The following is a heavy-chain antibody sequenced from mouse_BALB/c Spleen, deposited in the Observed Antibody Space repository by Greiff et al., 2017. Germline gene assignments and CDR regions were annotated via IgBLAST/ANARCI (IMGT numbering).Heavy chain of an antibody. D-gene: IGHD3-1*01. CDR1: GFSLTSYG. Sequence: QVQLKESGPGLVAPSQSLSITCTVSGFSLTSYGVHWVRQPPGKGLEWLGVIWAGGSTNYNSALMSRLSISKENSKSQVFLKMNSLQTDDTAMYYCALDSSGSDWFAYWGQGTLVTVSA. V-gene: IGHV2-9*02. J-gene: IGHJ3*01. CDR2: IWAGGST. CDR3: ALDSSGSDWFAY.